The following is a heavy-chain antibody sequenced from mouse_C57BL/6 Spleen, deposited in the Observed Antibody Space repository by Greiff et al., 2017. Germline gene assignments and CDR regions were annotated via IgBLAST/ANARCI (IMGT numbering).Heavy chain of an antibody. CDR1: GYSITSGYY. Sequence: EVQLVESGPGLVKPSQSLSLTCSVTGYSITSGYYWNWIRQFPGNKLEWMGYISCGGSNNYNPSLKNRITFTRDTSKNQFFLKLNSVTTEDTATYYCARDGPGGMDYWGQGTSVTVSS. V-gene: IGHV3-6*01. CDR2: ISCGGSN. CDR3: ARDGPGGMDY. J-gene: IGHJ4*01.